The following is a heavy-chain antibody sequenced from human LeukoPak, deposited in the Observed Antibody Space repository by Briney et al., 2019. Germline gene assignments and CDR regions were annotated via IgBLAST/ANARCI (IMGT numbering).Heavy chain of an antibody. V-gene: IGHV3-7*01. Sequence: HPGGSLRLSCAASGFTFISYWMSWVRQAPGKGLEWVANIKQDGSEKYYVDSVKGRFTISRDNAKNSLYLQMNSLRAEDTAVYYCARNIESIAAAGRRYFQHWGHGTLVTVSS. CDR1: GFTFISYW. CDR2: IKQDGSEK. CDR3: ARNIESIAAAGRRYFQH. D-gene: IGHD6-13*01. J-gene: IGHJ1*01.